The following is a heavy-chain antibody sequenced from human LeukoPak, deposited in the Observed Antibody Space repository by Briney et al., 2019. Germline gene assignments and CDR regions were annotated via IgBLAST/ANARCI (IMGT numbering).Heavy chain of an antibody. CDR1: GGTFSSYY. J-gene: IGHJ3*02. Sequence: SVKVSCKASGGTFSSYYIRWVRQAPGQGLEWMGGIIPSFGTANYAQKFQGRVTITADESTSTAHMELSSLRSEDTAVYYCATTNNFIGSGSYYSDAFDIWGQGTMVTVSS. V-gene: IGHV1-69*01. D-gene: IGHD3-10*01. CDR2: IIPSFGTA. CDR3: ATTNNFIGSGSYYSDAFDI.